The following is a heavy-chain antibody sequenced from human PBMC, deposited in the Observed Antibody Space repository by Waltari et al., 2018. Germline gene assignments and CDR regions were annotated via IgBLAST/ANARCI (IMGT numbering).Heavy chain of an antibody. D-gene: IGHD4-4*01. CDR1: GGSFSNDDYY. Sequence: QLELQESGPGLVKPSETLSVTCSVSGGSFSNDDYYWGWIRQSPGKGLEWIGSISYGGASYYNPSFKGRVSISVDKSQHQFSLRLSYVTAADTATYYCARHPYSKSFYGWFDPWGQGTLVTVSS. CDR2: ISYGGAS. J-gene: IGHJ5*02. V-gene: IGHV4-39*01. CDR3: ARHPYSKSFYGWFDP.